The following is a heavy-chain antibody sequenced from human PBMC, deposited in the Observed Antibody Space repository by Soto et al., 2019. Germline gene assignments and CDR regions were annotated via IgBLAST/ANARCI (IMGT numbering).Heavy chain of an antibody. V-gene: IGHV3-30*18. CDR3: AKEMYSRGPFDY. D-gene: IGHD6-19*01. CDR2: ISYDGSNK. J-gene: IGHJ4*02. Sequence: QVQLVESGGGVVQPGRSLRLSCAASGFTFSSYGMHWVRQAPGKGLEWVAVISYDGSNKYYADSVKGRFTISRDNSKNTLYLQMNSLRAEDTAVYYCAKEMYSRGPFDYWCQGTLVTVSS. CDR1: GFTFSSYG.